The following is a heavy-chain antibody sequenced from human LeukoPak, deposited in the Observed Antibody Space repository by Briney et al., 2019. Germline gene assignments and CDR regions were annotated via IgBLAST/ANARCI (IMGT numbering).Heavy chain of an antibody. J-gene: IGHJ4*02. CDR1: RGSISSSSYF. Sequence: PSETLSLTCTVSRGSISSSSYFWGWIRQPPGKGLEYIGSIYYTGSIYDNPSLKSRVTMSIDTSKNQFSLKLSSVTAADTAVYYCARRPYSSSWYSDYWGQGTLVTVSS. V-gene: IGHV4-39*01. CDR2: IYYTGSI. D-gene: IGHD6-13*01. CDR3: ARRPYSSSWYSDY.